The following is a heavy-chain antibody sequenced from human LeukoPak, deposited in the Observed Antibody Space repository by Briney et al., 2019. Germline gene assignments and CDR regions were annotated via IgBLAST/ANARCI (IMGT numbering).Heavy chain of an antibody. D-gene: IGHD4-11*01. CDR2: ISAYNGNT. J-gene: IGHJ5*02. Sequence: ASVKVSCKASGYAFTSYGISWVRQAPGQGLEWMGWISAYNGNTNYAQKLQGRVTMTTDTSTSTAYMELRSLRSDDTAVYYCARGGMTTVTTKQNWFDPWGQGTLVTVSS. CDR1: GYAFTSYG. CDR3: ARGGMTTVTTKQNWFDP. V-gene: IGHV1-18*01.